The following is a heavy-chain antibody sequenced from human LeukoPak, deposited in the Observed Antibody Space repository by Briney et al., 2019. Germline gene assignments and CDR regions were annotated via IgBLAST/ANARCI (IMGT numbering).Heavy chain of an antibody. J-gene: IGHJ4*02. Sequence: PGGSLRLSCAASGFTFSTYAMSWVRQAPGKGLEWVSAISNSGGVTQYADSVRGRFTISRDNSKNTVHLQMNSLRPEDTALYYCAKRNSGYDLFYFDYWGQGTLVTVSS. CDR2: ISNSGGVT. V-gene: IGHV3-23*01. CDR3: AKRNSGYDLFYFDY. D-gene: IGHD5-12*01. CDR1: GFTFSTYA.